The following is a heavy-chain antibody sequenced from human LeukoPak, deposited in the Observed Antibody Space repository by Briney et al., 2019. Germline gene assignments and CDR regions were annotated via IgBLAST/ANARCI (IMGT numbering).Heavy chain of an antibody. CDR3: ASVNYYGSGSSGGLDY. CDR1: GGSISSGGYS. Sequence: SETLSLTCAVSGGSISSGGYSWSWIRQPPGKGLEWIGYIYHSGSTYYNPSLKSRVTISVDRSKNQFSLKLSSVTAADTAVYYCASVNYYGSGSSGGLDYWGQGTLVTVSS. D-gene: IGHD3-10*01. CDR2: IYHSGST. V-gene: IGHV4-30-2*01. J-gene: IGHJ4*02.